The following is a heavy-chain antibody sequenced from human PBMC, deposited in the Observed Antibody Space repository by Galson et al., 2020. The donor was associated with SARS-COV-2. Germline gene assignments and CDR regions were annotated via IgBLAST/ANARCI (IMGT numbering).Heavy chain of an antibody. Sequence: GGSLRLSCAASGFTFSSDWMSWVRQAPGKGLEWVANIKQDGSTKYYLDSVKGRFTISRDNAKTSLYLQMNSLRADDTAVYYCARDKGLLWFGELFGENMDVWGQGTTVTVSS. V-gene: IGHV3-7*01. CDR2: IKQDGSTK. CDR1: GFTFSSDW. CDR3: ARDKGLLWFGELFGENMDV. D-gene: IGHD3-10*01. J-gene: IGHJ6*02.